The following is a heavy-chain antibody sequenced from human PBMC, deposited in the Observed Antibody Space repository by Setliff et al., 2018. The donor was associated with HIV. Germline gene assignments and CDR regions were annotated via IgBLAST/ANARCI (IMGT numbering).Heavy chain of an antibody. CDR2: IVVGSGNT. V-gene: IGHV1-58*01. Sequence: RASVKVSCKASGFTFTSSAVQWVRQARGQRLEWTGWIVVGSGNTNYAQKFQERVTITRDMSTSTAYMGLSSLRSEDTAVYYCAAEVKGILWFGGDAFDIWSQGTMVTVSS. J-gene: IGHJ3*02. CDR1: GFTFTSSA. CDR3: AAEVKGILWFGGDAFDI. D-gene: IGHD3-10*01.